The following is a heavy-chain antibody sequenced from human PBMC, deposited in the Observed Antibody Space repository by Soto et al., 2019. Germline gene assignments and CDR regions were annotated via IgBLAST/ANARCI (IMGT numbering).Heavy chain of an antibody. Sequence: ASQTLSLTWGVAGGSSSGGGGSWSWIRQPPGQGLEWIGYIYHSGSTHYTPSLKSRVTISVDRSKNQFSLKLSSVTAADTAVYYCARVGFPNNWFAPWGQGTLVTVSS. V-gene: IGHV4-30-2*01. CDR3: ARVGFPNNWFAP. J-gene: IGHJ5*02. CDR2: IYHSGST. CDR1: GGSSSGGGGS.